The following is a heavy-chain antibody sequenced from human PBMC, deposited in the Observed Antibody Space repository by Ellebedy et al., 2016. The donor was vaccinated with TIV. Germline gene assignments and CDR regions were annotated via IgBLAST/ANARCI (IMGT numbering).Heavy chain of an antibody. CDR1: GFTFSNHV. J-gene: IGHJ4*02. D-gene: IGHD4-23*01. CDR3: TRDAAGNGGKLDY. Sequence: PGGSLRLSCAASGFTFSNHVLHWVRQAPGKGLEWVALVWFDGSLQYYADSVKGRFTISRDSSKNTRYLQMNSLRAEDTAVYYCTRDAAGNGGKLDYWGQGALVTVSS. V-gene: IGHV3-33*01. CDR2: VWFDGSLQ.